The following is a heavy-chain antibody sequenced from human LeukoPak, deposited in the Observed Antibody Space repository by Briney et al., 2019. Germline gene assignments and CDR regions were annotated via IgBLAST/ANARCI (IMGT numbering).Heavy chain of an antibody. CDR2: IYYTGST. Sequence: SETLSLTCTISGGSISSYYWSWIRQPPGKGLEWVGYIYYTGSTNHNPSLKSRVTISVDTSKDQFSLKLSSVTAADTAVYYCARVVYSGYDFRGAMDVWGKGTTVTVSS. D-gene: IGHD5-12*01. CDR3: ARVVYSGYDFRGAMDV. J-gene: IGHJ6*03. CDR1: GGSISSYY. V-gene: IGHV4-59*01.